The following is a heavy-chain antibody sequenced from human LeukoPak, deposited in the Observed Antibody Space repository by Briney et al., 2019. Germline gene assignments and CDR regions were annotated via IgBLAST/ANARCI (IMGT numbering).Heavy chain of an antibody. CDR2: ISWNSGSI. V-gene: IGHV3-9*03. D-gene: IGHD1-26*01. Sequence: GGSLRLSCAASGFTFDDYVMHWVRQAPGKGLEWVSGISWNSGSIGYADSVKGRFTISRDNAKNSLYLQMNSLRAEDMALYYCAKDIVYRGSAGAFDIWGQGTMVTVSS. J-gene: IGHJ3*02. CDR1: GFTFDDYV. CDR3: AKDIVYRGSAGAFDI.